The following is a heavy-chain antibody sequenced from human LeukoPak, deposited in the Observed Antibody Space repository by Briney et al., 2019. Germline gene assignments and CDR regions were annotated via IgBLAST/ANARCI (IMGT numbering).Heavy chain of an antibody. D-gene: IGHD6-13*01. V-gene: IGHV3-7*01. CDR1: GFTFDSYW. Sequence: GGSLRLSCAVSGFTFDSYWMNWVRQAPGKGLEWVASIRQDGGEKSYVDSVKGRLTISRDNTKNSLYLQMSSLRAEDTAVYYCARDGTAPGLYFDLWGQGTLVTVSS. CDR2: IRQDGGEK. CDR3: ARDGTAPGLYFDL. J-gene: IGHJ4*01.